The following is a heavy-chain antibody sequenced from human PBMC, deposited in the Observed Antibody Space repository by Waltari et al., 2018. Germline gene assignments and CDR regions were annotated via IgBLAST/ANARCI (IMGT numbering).Heavy chain of an antibody. CDR2: IYHSGST. CDR1: GYSISSGYY. V-gene: IGHV4-38-2*02. D-gene: IGHD4-17*01. Sequence: QVQLQESGPGLVKPSETLSLTCAVSGYSISSGYYWGWIRQPPGKGLAWIGSIYHSGSTYSNPSLKVRVTISVDTSKNQFSLKLSSVTAADTAVYYWAREGDYGDLGYWGQGTLVTVSS. J-gene: IGHJ4*02. CDR3: AREGDYGDLGY.